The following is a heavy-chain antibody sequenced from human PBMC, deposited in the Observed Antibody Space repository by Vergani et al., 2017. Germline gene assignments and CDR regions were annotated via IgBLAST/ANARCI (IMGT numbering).Heavy chain of an antibody. CDR2: IYYSGST. D-gene: IGHD3-10*01. V-gene: IGHV4-39*01. Sequence: QLQLQESGPGLVKPSETLSLTCTVSGRSISSSSYYWGWIRQPPGKGLEWIGSIYYSGSTYYNPSLKGRVTISVDTSKNQFSLKLSSVTAADTAVYYCARRRVLWGWFDPWGQGTLVTVSS. CDR1: GRSISSSSYY. J-gene: IGHJ5*02. CDR3: ARRRVLWGWFDP.